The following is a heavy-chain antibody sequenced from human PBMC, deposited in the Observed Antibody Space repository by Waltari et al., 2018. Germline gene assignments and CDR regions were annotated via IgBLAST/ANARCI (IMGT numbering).Heavy chain of an antibody. CDR3: ARLPWYYYDSSGYYSDY. Sequence: QVQLQESGPGLVKPSGTLSLTCAVSGGSISSSNWWSWVRQPPGKGLEWIGEIYHSGSTTYNPSLKSRVTISVDKSKNQFSLKLSSVTAADTAVYYCARLPWYYYDSSGYYSDYWGQGTLVTVSS. J-gene: IGHJ4*02. CDR2: IYHSGST. V-gene: IGHV4-4*02. D-gene: IGHD3-22*01. CDR1: GGSISSSNW.